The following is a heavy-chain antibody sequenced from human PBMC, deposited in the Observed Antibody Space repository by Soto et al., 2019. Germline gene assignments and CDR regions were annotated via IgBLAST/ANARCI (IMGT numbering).Heavy chain of an antibody. Sequence: GASVKVSCKASGYTFTSYAMHWVRQAPGQRLEWMGWINAGNGNTKYSQKFQGRVTITRDTSASTAYMELSSLGSEDTAVYYCARKRCSGGSCYGGWFDPWGQGTLVTVSS. CDR2: INAGNGNT. J-gene: IGHJ5*02. V-gene: IGHV1-3*01. D-gene: IGHD2-15*01. CDR3: ARKRCSGGSCYGGWFDP. CDR1: GYTFTSYA.